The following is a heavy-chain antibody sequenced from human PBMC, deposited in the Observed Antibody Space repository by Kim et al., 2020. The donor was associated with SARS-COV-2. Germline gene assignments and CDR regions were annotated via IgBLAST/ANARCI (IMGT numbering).Heavy chain of an antibody. CDR2: ICQSGNT. J-gene: IGHJ4*02. D-gene: IGHD6-13*01. CDR1: AASISRYC. CDR3: ASPVDLAATAIDS. V-gene: IGHV4-39*02. Sequence: SETLSLICTVSAASISRYCWGWIRQPPGKGLEWIGSICQSGNTYYNPSLNSRVTMSVDTSNNHLSLRLNSVTAADTGVYYCASPVDLAATAIDSWGQGTL.